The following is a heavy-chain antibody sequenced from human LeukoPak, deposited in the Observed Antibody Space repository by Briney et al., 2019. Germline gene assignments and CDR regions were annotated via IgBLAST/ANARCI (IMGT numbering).Heavy chain of an antibody. CDR3: ARDRVGATIGY. D-gene: IGHD1-26*01. Sequence: PGGSLRLSCAASGFTFSSYWMSWVRQAPGKGLDWVANIKQDGSEKYYVDSVKGRFTISRDNAKNSLYLQMNSLRAEDTAVYYCARDRVGATIGYWGQGTLVTVSS. CDR1: GFTFSSYW. V-gene: IGHV3-7*01. J-gene: IGHJ4*02. CDR2: IKQDGSEK.